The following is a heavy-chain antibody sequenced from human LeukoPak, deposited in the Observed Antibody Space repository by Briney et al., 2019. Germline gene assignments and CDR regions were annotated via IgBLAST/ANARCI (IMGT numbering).Heavy chain of an antibody. Sequence: GGSLRLSCAASGFTFNDYYMSWIRQAPGKGLEWLSYINIGGTNTHYADSVKGRFTISWDNAKKSLYLEMNNLRAEDTAVYYCAKGAAAASYYFDYWGQGTLVTVSS. J-gene: IGHJ4*02. CDR1: GFTFNDYY. CDR3: AKGAAAASYYFDY. D-gene: IGHD6-13*01. V-gene: IGHV3-11*01. CDR2: INIGGTNT.